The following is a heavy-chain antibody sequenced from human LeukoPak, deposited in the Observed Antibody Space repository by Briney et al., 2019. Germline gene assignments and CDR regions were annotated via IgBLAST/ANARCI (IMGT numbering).Heavy chain of an antibody. CDR3: ARTSYSSGWYSEAYYFDY. CDR2: IYYSGST. J-gene: IGHJ4*02. CDR1: GGSISNSSYY. Sequence: PSETLSLTCTVSGGSISNSSYYWGWIRQPPGKGLEWIGSIYYSGSTYYNPSLKSRVTISVDTSKNQFSLKLSSVTAADTAVYYCARTSYSSGWYSEAYYFDYWGQGTLVTVSS. D-gene: IGHD6-19*01. V-gene: IGHV4-39*07.